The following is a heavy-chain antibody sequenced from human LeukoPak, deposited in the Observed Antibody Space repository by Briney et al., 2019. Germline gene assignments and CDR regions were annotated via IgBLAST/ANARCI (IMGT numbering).Heavy chain of an antibody. V-gene: IGHV1-18*01. CDR3: ARGSSGYYSGFDY. CDR1: GYTFTSYG. D-gene: IGHD3-22*01. Sequence: ASVKVSCKASGYTFTSYGISWVRQAPGQGLEWMGWISAYNGNTNYAQKFQGRVTMTRDMSTSTVYMELSSLRSEDTAVYYCARGSSGYYSGFDYWGQGTLVTVSS. J-gene: IGHJ4*02. CDR2: ISAYNGNT.